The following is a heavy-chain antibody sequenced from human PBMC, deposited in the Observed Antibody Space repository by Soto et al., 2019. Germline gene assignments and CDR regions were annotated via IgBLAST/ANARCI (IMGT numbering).Heavy chain of an antibody. J-gene: IGHJ4*02. CDR3: EHGTSQYSSFWYVDY. Sequence: QITLKESGPTLVKPTQTLTLTCTFSGFSLSTSGMGVGWSRQPPGKALEWLALIYWDDEKQYSPSLKSRITTTNDTSKNQVVRTMTNMDPADTATYYCEHGTSQYSSFWYVDYLGQGTVVTVSS. V-gene: IGHV2-5*02. CDR1: GFSLSTSGMG. D-gene: IGHD6-6*01. CDR2: IYWDDEK.